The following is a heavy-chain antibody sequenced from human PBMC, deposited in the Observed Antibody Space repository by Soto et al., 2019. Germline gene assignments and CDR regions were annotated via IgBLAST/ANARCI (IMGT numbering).Heavy chain of an antibody. CDR3: ARVGCSGGSCYSGFGAFDI. J-gene: IGHJ3*02. V-gene: IGHV1-69*13. D-gene: IGHD2-15*01. CDR2: IIPIFGTA. Sequence: SVKVSCKASGGTFSSYAISWVRQAPGQGLEWMGGIIPIFGTANYAQKFQGRVTITADESTSTAYMELSSLRSEDTAVYYCARVGCSGGSCYSGFGAFDIWGQGTMVTVSS. CDR1: GGTFSSYA.